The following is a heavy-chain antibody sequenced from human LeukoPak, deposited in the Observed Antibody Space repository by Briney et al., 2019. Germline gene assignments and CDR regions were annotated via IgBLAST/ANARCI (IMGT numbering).Heavy chain of an antibody. Sequence: PSGTLSLTCAVSGGSISSGGYSWSWIRQPPGKGLEWIGYIYHSGSTYYNPSLKSRVTISVDRSKNQFSLKLSSVTAADTAVYYCASSIPSSGYPFQLDYWGQGTLVTVSS. D-gene: IGHD3-22*01. J-gene: IGHJ4*02. CDR2: IYHSGST. V-gene: IGHV4-30-2*01. CDR3: ASSIPSSGYPFQLDY. CDR1: GGSISSGGYS.